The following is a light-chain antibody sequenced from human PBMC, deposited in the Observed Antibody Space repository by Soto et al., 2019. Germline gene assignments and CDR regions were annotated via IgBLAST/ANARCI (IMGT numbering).Light chain of an antibody. V-gene: IGLV2-14*01. CDR3: TSYTSSSTLYV. CDR2: EVS. Sequence: QSALPQPASVSGSPGQSITISCTGTSSDVGGYKFVSWYQQHPGKAPKLMIYEVSSRPSGVSNRFSGSKSGNTASLTISGLQAEDEADYYCTSYTSSSTLYVFGTGTKVTVL. CDR1: SSDVGGYKF. J-gene: IGLJ1*01.